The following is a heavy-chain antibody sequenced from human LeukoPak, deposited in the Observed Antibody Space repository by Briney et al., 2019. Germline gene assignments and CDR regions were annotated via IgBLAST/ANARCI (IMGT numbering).Heavy chain of an antibody. V-gene: IGHV4-34*01. D-gene: IGHD3-10*01. CDR2: INHSGST. CDR1: GGSFSGYY. J-gene: IGHJ4*02. Sequence: PSETLSLTCAVYGGSFSGYYWSWIRQHPGKGLEWIGEINHSGSTNYNPSLKSRVTISVDTSKNQFSLKLSSVTAADTAVYYCARVPSRGRPILVGFGESPRTGLDYWGQGTLVTVSS. CDR3: ARVPSRGRPILVGFGESPRTGLDY.